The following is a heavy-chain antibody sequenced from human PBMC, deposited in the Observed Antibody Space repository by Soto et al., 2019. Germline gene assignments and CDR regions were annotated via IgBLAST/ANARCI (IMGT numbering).Heavy chain of an antibody. J-gene: IGHJ4*02. CDR3: ARVGDTAMTPFDY. CDR1: GYTFTGYY. CDR2: INPNSGGT. V-gene: IGHV1-2*02. Sequence: GASVKVSCKASGYTFTGYYMHWVRQAPGQGLEWMGWINPNSGGTNYAQKFQGRVTMTRDTSISTAYMELSRLRSDDTAVYYCARVGDTAMTPFDYCGQGTLVTVSS. D-gene: IGHD5-18*01.